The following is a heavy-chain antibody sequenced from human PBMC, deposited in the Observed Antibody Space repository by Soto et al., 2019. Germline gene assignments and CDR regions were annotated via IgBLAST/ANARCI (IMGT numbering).Heavy chain of an antibody. Sequence: GGSLRLSCAASGFTFDDYAMHWVRQAPGKGLEWVSLISWDGGSTYYADSVKGRFTISRDNSKNSLYLQMNSLRAEDTALYYCAKDVYSGSYLAYYFDYWGQGTLVTSPQ. V-gene: IGHV3-43D*04. CDR2: ISWDGGST. J-gene: IGHJ4*02. CDR3: AKDVYSGSYLAYYFDY. D-gene: IGHD1-26*01. CDR1: GFTFDDYA.